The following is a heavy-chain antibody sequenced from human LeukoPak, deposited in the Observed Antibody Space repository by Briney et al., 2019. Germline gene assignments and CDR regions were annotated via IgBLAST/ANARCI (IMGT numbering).Heavy chain of an antibody. Sequence: VASVKVSCKASGYPFTGYYLHWVRQAPGQGLEWVGRINHNTGASDYAQKFQGRVTMTRDTSINTAYMELNRLRSDDTAVYYCAREVGYSTSWYGRFDPWGQGTLVTVSS. J-gene: IGHJ5*02. D-gene: IGHD2-2*01. CDR3: AREVGYSTSWYGRFDP. CDR2: INHNTGAS. V-gene: IGHV1-2*06. CDR1: GYPFTGYY.